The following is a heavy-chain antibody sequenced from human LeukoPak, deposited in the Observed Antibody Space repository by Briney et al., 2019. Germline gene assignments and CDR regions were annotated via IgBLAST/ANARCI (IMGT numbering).Heavy chain of an antibody. D-gene: IGHD6-25*01. J-gene: IGHJ4*02. CDR1: GGSISSSTYH. V-gene: IGHV4-39*01. Sequence: SETLSLTCTVSGGSISSSTYHWGWIRQPPGKGLEWIGSLFYSGITYYNPSLRSRVTISVDTSKNQFSLKLSSVIAVDTAVYYCARQDSSAWGRVDYWGQGILVSVSS. CDR2: LFYSGIT. CDR3: ARQDSSAWGRVDY.